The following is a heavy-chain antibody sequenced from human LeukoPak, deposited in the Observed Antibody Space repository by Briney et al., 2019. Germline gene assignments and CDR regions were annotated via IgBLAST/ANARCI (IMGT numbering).Heavy chain of an antibody. J-gene: IGHJ2*01. D-gene: IGHD3-10*01. Sequence: SETLSLTCTVSGGSISSDYWSWIRQPPGKGLECIGYNYYSGSTNYSPSLRSRVTISVDTSKNQFSLRLSSVTAADTAVYYCARAYGSGTDWFFDLWGRGTLVTVSS. CDR1: GGSISSDY. CDR2: NYYSGST. V-gene: IGHV4-59*08. CDR3: ARAYGSGTDWFFDL.